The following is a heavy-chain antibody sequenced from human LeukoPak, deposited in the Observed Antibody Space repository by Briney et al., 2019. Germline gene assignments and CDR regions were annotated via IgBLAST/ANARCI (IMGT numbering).Heavy chain of an antibody. CDR1: GFTFDDYA. J-gene: IGHJ6*03. CDR2: ISWDGGST. D-gene: IGHD3-3*01. V-gene: IGHV3-43D*04. Sequence: GGSLRLSCAASGFTFDDYALHWVRQAPEKGLEWVSLISWDGGSTYYADSVKGRFTISRDNSKNSLYLQMNSLRAEDTALYYCAKDGLFGVVTPYYYYYMDVWGKGTTVTVSS. CDR3: AKDGLFGVVTPYYYYYMDV.